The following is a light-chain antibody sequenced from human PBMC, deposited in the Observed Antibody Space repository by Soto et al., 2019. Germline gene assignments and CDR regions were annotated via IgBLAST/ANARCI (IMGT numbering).Light chain of an antibody. CDR2: GAS. V-gene: IGKV3-20*01. J-gene: IGKJ3*01. CDR3: QQYGSSPPFT. CDR1: HSVSNNY. Sequence: EIVLTQSPGTLSLSPGDGATLSCTASHSVSNNYLAWYQQQPGQAPRLLIYGASGSATDTPDRFSGSGSGTDFTLTISRLETEDFGVYYCQQYGSSPPFTFGPGTKVDF.